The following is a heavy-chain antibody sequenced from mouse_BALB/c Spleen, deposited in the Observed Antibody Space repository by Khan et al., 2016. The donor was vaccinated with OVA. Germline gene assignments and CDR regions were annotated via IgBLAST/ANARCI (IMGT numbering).Heavy chain of an antibody. Sequence: QVQLKQSGPGLVQPSQSLSITCTVSGFSLTSYGVHWVRQSPGKGLEWLGVIWSVGSTDYNAVFISRLNISKDNSKSQAFFKMNSLQANDTAIYYCARNYDYDGGLAYWGQGTLVTVSA. CDR1: GFSLTSYG. J-gene: IGHJ3*01. V-gene: IGHV2-2*02. D-gene: IGHD2-4*01. CDR3: ARNYDYDGGLAY. CDR2: IWSVGST.